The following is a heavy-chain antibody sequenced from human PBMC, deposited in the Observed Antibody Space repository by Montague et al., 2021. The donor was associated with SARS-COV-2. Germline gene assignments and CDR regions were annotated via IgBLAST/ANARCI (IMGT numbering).Heavy chain of an antibody. CDR2: IHHGGST. CDR3: ARVGDGVVPSPILGVGPYYSYYYMDV. J-gene: IGHJ6*03. Sequence: SETLSLTCAVHGGSFSTYSWNWIRQPPGKGLEWIGEIHHGGSTNXNPSLKSRVTISADTSKNQFSLKLTSVAAADTAVYYCARVGDGVVPSPILGVGPYYSYYYMDVWGKGTTVTVSS. D-gene: IGHD3-10*01. V-gene: IGHV4-34*01. CDR1: GGSFSTYS.